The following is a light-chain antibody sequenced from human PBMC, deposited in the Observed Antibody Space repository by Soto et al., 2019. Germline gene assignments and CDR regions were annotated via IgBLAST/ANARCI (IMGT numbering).Light chain of an antibody. CDR2: DVV. Sequence: QSALTQPRSVSGSPGQSVTISCTGTSSDVGGSNSVSWYQQYPGKAPKLIIYDVVQRPSGVPDRLSGFKFGNKASLTISGLQAEDEADYHCCSYVGRYTFVLFGGWTKLTVL. J-gene: IGLJ2*01. CDR3: CSYVGRYTFVL. V-gene: IGLV2-11*01. CDR1: SSDVGGSNS.